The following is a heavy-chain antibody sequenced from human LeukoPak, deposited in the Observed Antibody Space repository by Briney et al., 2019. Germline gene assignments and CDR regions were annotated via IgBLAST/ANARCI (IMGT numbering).Heavy chain of an antibody. J-gene: IGHJ3*02. CDR3: ARKMKTGDRVGTFDI. Sequence: KTGGSLRLSCAASGFTFSSHNMNWVRQAPMKGLEWVSSICTDGSYIYYADSVQGRFTISRDNAKNSLYLQMNSLTAEDTAVYYCARKMKTGDRVGTFDIWGQGTMVTVSS. CDR1: GFTFSSHN. D-gene: IGHD1-1*01. CDR2: ICTDGSYI. V-gene: IGHV3-21*01.